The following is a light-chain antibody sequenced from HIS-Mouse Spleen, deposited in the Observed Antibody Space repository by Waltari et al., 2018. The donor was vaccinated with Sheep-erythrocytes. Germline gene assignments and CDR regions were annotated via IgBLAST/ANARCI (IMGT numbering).Light chain of an antibody. J-gene: IGLJ1*01. CDR2: DVS. Sequence: QSALTQPRSVSGSPGQSVTIPCTGTSSDVGGYNVVSCYQQHPGKAPKLMLYDVSKRPSGVPDRFSGSKSGNTASLTISGLQAEDEADYYCCSYAGSYNHVFATGTKVTVL. CDR1: SSDVGGYNV. CDR3: CSYAGSYNHV. V-gene: IGLV2-11*01.